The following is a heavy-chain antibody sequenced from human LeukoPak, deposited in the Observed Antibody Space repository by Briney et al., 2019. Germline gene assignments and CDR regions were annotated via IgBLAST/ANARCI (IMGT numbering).Heavy chain of an antibody. CDR3: ARVRSHRVYAYPFDY. CDR2: INHSGST. V-gene: IGHV4-34*01. Sequence: PSETLSLTCAVYGGSFSGYYWSWIRQPPGKGLEWIGEINHSGSTNYNPSLKSRVTISVDTSKNQFSLKLSSVTAADTAVYYCARVRSHRVYAYPFDYWGQGTLVTVSS. CDR1: GGSFSGYY. J-gene: IGHJ4*02. D-gene: IGHD3-16*01.